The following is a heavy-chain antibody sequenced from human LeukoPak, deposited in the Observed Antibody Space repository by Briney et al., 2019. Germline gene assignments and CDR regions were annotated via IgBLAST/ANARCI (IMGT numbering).Heavy chain of an antibody. V-gene: IGHV3-23*01. Sequence: GGSLRLSCAASGFTFSSYAMSWVRQAPGKGLEWVSAISGSGGSTYYADSVKGWFTISRDNSKNTLYLQMNSLRAEDTAVYYCARAHGIAAAGGVFDYWGQGALVTVSS. CDR3: ARAHGIAAAGGVFDY. J-gene: IGHJ4*02. CDR2: ISGSGGST. D-gene: IGHD6-13*01. CDR1: GFTFSSYA.